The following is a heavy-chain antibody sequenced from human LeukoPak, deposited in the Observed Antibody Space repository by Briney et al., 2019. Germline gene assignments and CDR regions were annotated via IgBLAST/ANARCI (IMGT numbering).Heavy chain of an antibody. CDR2: IKCKTDGGTT. D-gene: IGHD4-17*01. V-gene: IGHV3-15*01. J-gene: IGHJ4*02. CDR3: TTRIPLTTVTPYFDY. Sequence: GGSLRLSCAASGFTFSNAWMSWVRQALGKGVEWVGRIKCKTDGGTTDYPAHVKGRFTISRDDSKNTLYLQMNSLKTEDTAVYYCTTRIPLTTVTPYFDYWGQGNLVTVSS. CDR1: GFTFSNAW.